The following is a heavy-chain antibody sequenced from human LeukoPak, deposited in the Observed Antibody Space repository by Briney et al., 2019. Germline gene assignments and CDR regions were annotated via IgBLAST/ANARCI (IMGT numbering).Heavy chain of an antibody. CDR2: ISGNSGHI. Sequence: GGSLRLSCAASGFTFSSYTMKWVRQAPGKGLEWVSSISGNSGHIYQADSVKGRITISRDNAKNSLYLHMNSLGAEDTAVYYCAKGLTRGALYYFDYWGQGTLVAVSS. CDR1: GFTFSSYT. J-gene: IGHJ4*02. V-gene: IGHV3-21*01. CDR3: AKGLTRGALYYFDY. D-gene: IGHD3-10*01.